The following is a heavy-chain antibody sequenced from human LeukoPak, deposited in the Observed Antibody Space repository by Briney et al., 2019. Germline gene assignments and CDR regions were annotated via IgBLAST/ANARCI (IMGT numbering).Heavy chain of an antibody. J-gene: IGHJ6*03. CDR3: ARSGIKMVRGVIIKSPYHMDV. CDR2: ISSSGSTL. CDR1: GFTFSSYE. D-gene: IGHD3-10*01. V-gene: IGHV3-48*03. Sequence: GGSLRLSCAASGFTFSSYEMNWVRQAPGKGLEWVSYISSSGSTLYYADSVKGRFTISRDDAKHSLSLQMNSLRAEDTAVYYCARSGIKMVRGVIIKSPYHMDVWGKGTTVTVSS.